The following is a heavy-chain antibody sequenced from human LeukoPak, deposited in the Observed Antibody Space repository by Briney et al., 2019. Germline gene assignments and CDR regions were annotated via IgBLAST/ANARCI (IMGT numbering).Heavy chain of an antibody. CDR2: IYPGDSDT. V-gene: IGHV5-51*01. D-gene: IGHD3-22*01. Sequence: GESLKISCKGSGYSFTSYWIGWVRQMPGKVLEWMGIIYPGDSDTRYSPSFQGQVTISADKSISTAYLQWSSLKASDTAMYYCARPSYYDSSGYYSDAFDIWGQGTMVTVSS. CDR3: ARPSYYDSSGYYSDAFDI. CDR1: GYSFTSYW. J-gene: IGHJ3*02.